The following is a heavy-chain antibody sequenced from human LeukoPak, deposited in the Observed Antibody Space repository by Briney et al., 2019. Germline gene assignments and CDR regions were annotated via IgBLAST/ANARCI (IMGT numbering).Heavy chain of an antibody. CDR1: GFTFSSYA. J-gene: IGHJ4*02. D-gene: IGHD1-7*01. CDR3: AKGMKYNWNYPYDY. V-gene: IGHV3-23*01. Sequence: GGSLRLSCAASGFTFSSYAMTWVRQVPGMGLEWVSAISGSGASTYYADSVKGRFSISRDNSKSALYLQMNSLRAEDTAIYYCAKGMKYNWNYPYDYWGQGTLVTVSS. CDR2: ISGSGAST.